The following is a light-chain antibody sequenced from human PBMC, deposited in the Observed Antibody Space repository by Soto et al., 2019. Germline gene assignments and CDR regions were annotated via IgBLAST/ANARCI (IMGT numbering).Light chain of an antibody. V-gene: IGKV1-39*01. CDR2: AAS. CDR1: QSISTH. CDR3: QQSYNAPRT. J-gene: IGKJ1*01. Sequence: IQMTQSPSSLSVSVGDRVTITCRASQSISTHLNWYQHKPGKAPNLLIHAASNLQTGVPSRFSGSGSGTDFTLTISSLQPEDFATYYCQQSYNAPRTFGQGTKVDI.